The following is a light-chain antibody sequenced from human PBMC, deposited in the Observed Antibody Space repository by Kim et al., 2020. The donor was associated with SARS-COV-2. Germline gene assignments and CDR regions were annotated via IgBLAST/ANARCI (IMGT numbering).Light chain of an antibody. J-gene: IGKJ2*01. Sequence: PGERVTLSCRASQSVSSSDLTWYQQKXGQAPRLLIYGASTRATGIPARFSGSGSGTDFTLTISSLQPEDFAVYYCQQDYNLLFGQGTKLEI. V-gene: IGKV3D-7*01. CDR2: GAS. CDR1: QSVSSSD. CDR3: QQDYNLL.